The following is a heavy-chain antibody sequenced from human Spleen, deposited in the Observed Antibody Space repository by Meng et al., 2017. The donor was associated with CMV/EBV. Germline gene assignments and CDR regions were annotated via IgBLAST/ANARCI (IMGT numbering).Heavy chain of an antibody. J-gene: IGHJ4*02. CDR2: IYHSGST. Sequence: AETLRLSCTVSGFSISSGYYWGWIRQPPGKGLEWIGSIYHSGSTYYNPSLKSRVTISVDTSKNQFSLKLSSVTAADPAVYYCARRVFDVGGYGLDYWGQGTLVTVSS. D-gene: IGHD3-22*01. CDR3: ARRVFDVGGYGLDY. CDR1: GFSISSGYY. V-gene: IGHV4-38-2*02.